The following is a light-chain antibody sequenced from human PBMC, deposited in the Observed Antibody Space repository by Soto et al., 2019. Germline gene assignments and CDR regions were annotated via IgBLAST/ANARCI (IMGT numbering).Light chain of an antibody. J-gene: IGLJ2*01. CDR1: SGHSSYA. CDR3: QTWGTGIRV. V-gene: IGLV4-69*01. Sequence: QPVLTQSPSASASLGDSVKLTCTLSSGHSSYAIAWHQQQPEKGPRYLMKLNSDGSHSKGDGIPDRFSGSSSGAERYLTISSLQSEDAAYYYCQTWGTGIRVFGGGTKLTVL. CDR2: LNSDGSH.